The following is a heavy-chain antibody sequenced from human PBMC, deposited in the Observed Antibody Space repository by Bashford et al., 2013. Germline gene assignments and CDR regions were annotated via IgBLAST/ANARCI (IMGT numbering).Heavy chain of an antibody. J-gene: IGHJ6*02. D-gene: IGHD6-6*01. Sequence: SVKVSCKASGGTFSSYAISWVRQAPGQGLEWMGGIIPXFGTANYAQKFQGRVTITADKSTSTAYMELSSLRSEDTAVYYCAREYSSSESYYYYGMDVVGPRDRTVHRLL. V-gene: IGHV1-69*06. CDR1: GGTFSSYA. CDR2: IIPXFGTA. CDR3: AREYSSSESYYYYGMDV.